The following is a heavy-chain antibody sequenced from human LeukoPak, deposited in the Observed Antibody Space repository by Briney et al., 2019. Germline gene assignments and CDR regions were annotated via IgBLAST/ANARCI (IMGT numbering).Heavy chain of an antibody. CDR2: IRYDGSNK. J-gene: IGHJ4*02. D-gene: IGHD3-16*01. Sequence: GGSLRLSCAASGFTFSSYGMHWVRQAPGKGLEWVAFIRYDGSNKYYADSVKGRFTISRDNAKNSLYLQMNSLRAEDTAVYYCARGPGGPYENYFDYWGQGTLVTVSS. CDR1: GFTFSSYG. CDR3: ARGPGGPYENYFDY. V-gene: IGHV3-30*02.